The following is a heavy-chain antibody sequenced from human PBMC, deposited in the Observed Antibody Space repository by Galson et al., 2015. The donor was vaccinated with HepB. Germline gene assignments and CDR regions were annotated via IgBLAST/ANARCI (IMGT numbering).Heavy chain of an antibody. CDR1: GGSFSGYY. V-gene: IGHV4-34*01. CDR2: INHSGST. J-gene: IGHJ5*02. CDR3: ARGRVWFDP. Sequence: ETLSLTCAVYGGSFSGYYWSWIRQPPGKGLEWIGEINHSGSTNYNPSLKSRVTISVDTSKNQFSLKLSSVTAADTAVYYCARGRVWFDPWGQGTLVTVSS.